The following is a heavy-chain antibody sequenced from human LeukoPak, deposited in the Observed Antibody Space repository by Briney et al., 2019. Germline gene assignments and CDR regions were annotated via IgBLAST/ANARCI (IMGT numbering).Heavy chain of an antibody. CDR3: ARVLRPDWYFDL. D-gene: IGHD4-17*01. V-gene: IGHV4-61*02. CDR2: IYTSGST. Sequence: SQTLSLTCTVSGGSISSGSYYWRWIRQPAGKGLEWIGRIYTSGSTNYSPSLKGRVTISVDTSKNQFSLKLSSVTAADTAVYYCARVLRPDWYFDLWGRGTLVTVSS. CDR1: GGSISSGSYY. J-gene: IGHJ2*01.